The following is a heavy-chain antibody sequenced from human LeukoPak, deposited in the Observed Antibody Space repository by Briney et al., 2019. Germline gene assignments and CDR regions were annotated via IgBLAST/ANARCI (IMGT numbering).Heavy chain of an antibody. Sequence: ASVKVSCKASGYTFTGYYMHWVRQAPGQGLEWVGWINPNSGGTNYAQKFQGRVTMTRDTSISTAYMELSRLRSDDTAVYYCARESFVTGTTGYYGMDVWGQGTTVTVSS. D-gene: IGHD1-7*01. J-gene: IGHJ6*02. CDR3: ARESFVTGTTGYYGMDV. CDR1: GYTFTGYY. V-gene: IGHV1-2*02. CDR2: INPNSGGT.